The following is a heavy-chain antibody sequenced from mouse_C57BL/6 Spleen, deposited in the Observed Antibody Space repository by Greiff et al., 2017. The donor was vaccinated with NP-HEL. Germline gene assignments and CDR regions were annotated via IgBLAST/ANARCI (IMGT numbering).Heavy chain of an antibody. CDR1: GYSITSGYY. CDR2: ISYDGSN. V-gene: IGHV3-6*01. CDR3: VSNTLVGYAMDY. D-gene: IGHD1-1*01. Sequence: DVQLQESGPGLVKPSQSLSLTCSVTGYSITSGYYWNWIRQFPGNKLEWMGYISYDGSNNYNPSLKNRISITRDTSKNQFFLKLNSVTTEDTAIYYCVSNTLVGYAMDYWGQGTSVTVSS. J-gene: IGHJ4*01.